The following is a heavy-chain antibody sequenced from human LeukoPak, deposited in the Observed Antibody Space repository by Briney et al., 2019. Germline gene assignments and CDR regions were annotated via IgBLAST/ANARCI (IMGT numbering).Heavy chain of an antibody. J-gene: IGHJ4*02. Sequence: GGSLRLSCAASGFTFSNYAMAWVRQAPGKEPEWVSVITGGGGDTHHIDSVKGRFTISRDNSKNTLYLQMNSLRAEDTAVYFCAKGTLGHCNGASCYPLDYWGQGALATVSS. CDR1: GFTFSNYA. V-gene: IGHV3-23*01. CDR2: ITGGGGDT. D-gene: IGHD2-15*01. CDR3: AKGTLGHCNGASCYPLDY.